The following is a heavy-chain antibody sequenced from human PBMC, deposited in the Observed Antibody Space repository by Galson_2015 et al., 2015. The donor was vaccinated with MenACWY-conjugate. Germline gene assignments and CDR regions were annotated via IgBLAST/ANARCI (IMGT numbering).Heavy chain of an antibody. CDR3: ARHYYYSNGPHDY. CDR2: VYYSGST. V-gene: IGHV4-39*01. CDR1: GGSINSNNYY. Sequence: LSLTCTVSGGSINSNNYYWGWIRPTPGKGLEWIGSVYYSGSTYYNPSLNSRVTISVDTSENQFTLKLSSVTAADTAVYYCARHYYYSNGPHDYWGQGTLVTVSS. D-gene: IGHD3-22*01. J-gene: IGHJ4*02.